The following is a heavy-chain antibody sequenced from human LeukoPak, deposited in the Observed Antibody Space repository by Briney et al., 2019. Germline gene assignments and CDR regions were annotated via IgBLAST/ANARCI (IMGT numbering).Heavy chain of an antibody. CDR1: GFTFSTYS. D-gene: IGHD3-22*01. V-gene: IGHV3-48*01. CDR2: ISSSSSTI. CDR3: ARGSTYYDSSGQVPFDY. Sequence: GGSLRLSCAASGFTFSTYSMNWVRQAPGKGLEWVSCISSSSSTIYYADSVKGRFTISRDNAKNSLYLRMNSLRAEDTAVYHCARGSTYYDSSGQVPFDYWGQGTLVTVSS. J-gene: IGHJ4*02.